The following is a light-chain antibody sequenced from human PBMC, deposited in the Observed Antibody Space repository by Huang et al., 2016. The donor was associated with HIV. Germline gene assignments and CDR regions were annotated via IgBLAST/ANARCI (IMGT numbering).Light chain of an antibody. CDR1: QSIRAY. CDR2: TAS. J-gene: IGKJ1*01. V-gene: IGKV1-39*01. CDR3: QQSHATPWT. Sequence: DIQMTQSPSSLSAFVGDRVTITCRASQSIRAYLNWYQEKPGKAPQLLIFTASSLQRGVPSRFSGNGSGTDFTLTISSLQPEDFATYYCQQSHATPWTFGQGTKVEIK.